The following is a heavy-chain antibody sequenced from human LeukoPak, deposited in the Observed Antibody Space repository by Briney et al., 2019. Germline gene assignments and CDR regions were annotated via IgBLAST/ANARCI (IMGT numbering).Heavy chain of an antibody. CDR3: AKADSSGYYYAGFDY. CDR2: ISGSGDSI. J-gene: IGHJ4*02. V-gene: IGHV3-23*01. Sequence: PGGSLRLSCAASGFTFSSYAMSWVRQAPGKGLEWVSGISGSGDSIYYADSVKGRFTISRDTSKNTLYLQMNSLRAEDTAVYYCAKADSSGYYYAGFDYWGQGTLVTVSS. CDR1: GFTFSSYA. D-gene: IGHD3-22*01.